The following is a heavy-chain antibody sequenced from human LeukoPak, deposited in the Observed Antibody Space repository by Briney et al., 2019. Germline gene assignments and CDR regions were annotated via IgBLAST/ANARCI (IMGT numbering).Heavy chain of an antibody. D-gene: IGHD1-26*01. CDR3: AKEAWSGSYSFRRAGWD. Sequence: SETLSLTCTVSGGSISSSSYYWGWIRQPPGKGLEWNGSIYYSGSTYYNPSLKSRVTISVDTSKNQFFLKLSSVAAADTAVYYCAKEAWSGSYSFRRAGWDWGQGTLVTVSS. CDR1: GGSISSSSYY. J-gene: IGHJ4*02. CDR2: IYYSGST. V-gene: IGHV4-39*07.